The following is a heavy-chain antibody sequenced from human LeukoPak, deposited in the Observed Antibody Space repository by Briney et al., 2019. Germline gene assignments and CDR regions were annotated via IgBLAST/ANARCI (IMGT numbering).Heavy chain of an antibody. D-gene: IGHD5-12*01. V-gene: IGHV3-48*02. CDR2: ISSSSSHI. CDR1: GFTFIDYT. J-gene: IGHJ6*02. Sequence: QTGGSLRLSCAASGFTFIDYTMNWVRQAPGKGLEWVSSISSSSSHIYYADSVKGRFTISRDNAKNSLYLQMNSLRDEDTAVYYCARNSRLDVWGQGTTVTVSS. CDR3: ARNSRLDV.